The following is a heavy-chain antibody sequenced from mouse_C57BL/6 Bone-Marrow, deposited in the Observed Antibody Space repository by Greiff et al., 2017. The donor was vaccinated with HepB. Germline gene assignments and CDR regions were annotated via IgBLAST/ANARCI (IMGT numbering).Heavy chain of an antibody. Sequence: LQQSGPELVKPGASVKLSCKASGYTFTSYDINWVKQRPGQGLEWIGWIYPRDGSTKYNEKFKGKATLTVDTSSSTAYMELHSLTSEDSAVYFCARGRDYGNYGAYAMDYWGQGTSVTVSS. J-gene: IGHJ4*01. CDR2: IYPRDGST. V-gene: IGHV1-85*01. D-gene: IGHD2-1*01. CDR3: ARGRDYGNYGAYAMDY. CDR1: GYTFTSYD.